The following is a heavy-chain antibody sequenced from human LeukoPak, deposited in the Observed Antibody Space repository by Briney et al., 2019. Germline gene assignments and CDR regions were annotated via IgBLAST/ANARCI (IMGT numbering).Heavy chain of an antibody. Sequence: GGSLILSCAASGFTFSSYWMSWVRQAPGKGLEWVANIKQDGSEKQYVDSVKGRFAISRDNAENSLYLQMNSLKAEDTAVYYCGRFTRSGDSVYWGQGTLVTVSS. CDR3: GRFTRSGDSVY. CDR1: GFTFSSYW. J-gene: IGHJ4*02. D-gene: IGHD7-27*01. V-gene: IGHV3-7*04. CDR2: IKQDGSEK.